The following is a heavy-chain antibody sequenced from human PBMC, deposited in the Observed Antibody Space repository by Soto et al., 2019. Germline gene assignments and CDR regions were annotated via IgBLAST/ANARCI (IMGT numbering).Heavy chain of an antibody. CDR3: ARGINDILTGYYNYYYYMDV. Sequence: QVQLQQWGAGLLKPSETLSLTCAVYGGSFSGYYWSWIRQPPGKGLEWIGEINHSGSTNYNPSLKSRVTISVDTSKNQFSLKLSSVTAADTAVYYCARGINDILTGYYNYYYYMDVWGKGTMVTVSS. J-gene: IGHJ6*03. D-gene: IGHD3-9*01. CDR2: INHSGST. CDR1: GGSFSGYY. V-gene: IGHV4-34*01.